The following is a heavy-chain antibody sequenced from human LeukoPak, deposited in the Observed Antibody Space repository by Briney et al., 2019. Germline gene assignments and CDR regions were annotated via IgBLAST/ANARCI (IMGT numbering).Heavy chain of an antibody. J-gene: IGHJ5*02. V-gene: IGHV4-4*07. CDR3: ARDRGIQDDSSKWHAWYDP. Sequence: SETLSLTCSASGVSINGYYWSWIRQTAGKGLEWIGHIYSSCDTNYNPSLRSRVTMSVDTSKNQVSLRLQSVTDADTALYSCARDRGIQDDSSKWHAWYDPWGQETPVTVSS. D-gene: IGHD6-13*01. CDR1: GVSINGYY. CDR2: IYSSCDT.